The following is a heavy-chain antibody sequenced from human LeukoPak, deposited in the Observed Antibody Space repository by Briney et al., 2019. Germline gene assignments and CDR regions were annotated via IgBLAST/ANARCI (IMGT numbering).Heavy chain of an antibody. CDR2: ISSSGSTI. CDR3: ARDFRDYVWGSYRSPVRN. D-gene: IGHD3-16*02. CDR1: GFTFSDYY. Sequence: GGSLRLSCAASGFTFSDYYMSWIRQAPGKGLEWVSYISSSGSTIYYADSVKGRFTISRDNAKNSLYLQMNSLRAEDTAMYYCARDFRDYVWGSYRSPVRNWGQGTLVTVSS. J-gene: IGHJ4*02. V-gene: IGHV3-11*01.